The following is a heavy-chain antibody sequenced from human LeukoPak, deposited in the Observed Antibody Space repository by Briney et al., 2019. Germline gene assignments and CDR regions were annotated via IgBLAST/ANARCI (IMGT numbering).Heavy chain of an antibody. V-gene: IGHV4-4*07. CDR3: ARFSSSWYPRYYFDY. D-gene: IGHD6-13*01. CDR2: IYTSGST. CDR1: GGSISSYY. J-gene: IGHJ4*02. Sequence: SETLSLTCTVSGGSISSYYWSWIRQPAGKGLEWIGRIYTSGSTNYNPSPKSRVTMSVDTSKNQFSLKLSSVTAADTAVYYCARFSSSWYPRYYFDYWGQGTLVTVSS.